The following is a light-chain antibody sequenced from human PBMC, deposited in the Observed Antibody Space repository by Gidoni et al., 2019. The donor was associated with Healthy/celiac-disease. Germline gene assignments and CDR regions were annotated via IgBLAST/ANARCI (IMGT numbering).Light chain of an antibody. J-gene: IGKJ2*01. V-gene: IGKV1-33*01. CDR3: QQYDNLPYT. Sequence: DIQMTQSPSSLSASVGDRVTITCQASQDISNYLNWYQQKPGVPSRFSGSGSGTDFTFTISSLQPEDIATYYCQQYDNLPYTFXQXTKLEIK. CDR1: QDISNY.